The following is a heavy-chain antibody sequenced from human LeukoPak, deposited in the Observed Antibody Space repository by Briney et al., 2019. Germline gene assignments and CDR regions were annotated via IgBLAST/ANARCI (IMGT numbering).Heavy chain of an antibody. CDR3: ARVVAAAGGYYYYGMDV. D-gene: IGHD6-13*01. CDR1: GGTLDTYA. Sequence: SVKVSCKASGGTLDTYAISWVRQAPGQGLEWMGRVIPALDRLEYAQKFQGRLTITADTSTTTAYMELSSLGSDDTAVYYCARVVAAAGGYYYYGMDVWGQGTTVTVSS. J-gene: IGHJ6*02. V-gene: IGHV1-69*04. CDR2: VIPALDRL.